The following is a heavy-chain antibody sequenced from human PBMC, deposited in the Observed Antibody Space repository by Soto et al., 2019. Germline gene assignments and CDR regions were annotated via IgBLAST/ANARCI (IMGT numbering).Heavy chain of an antibody. CDR3: ARYIFGQGFIS. Sequence: QVQLVQSGAEVKKPGASVKVSCKASGSTFSTLDLNWVRQAPGQGLDWMGWMHANTGLTGHAQKFQGRLSMTRDTSLSTAYMELSSLRADDTAVYYCARYIFGQGFISWGQGTLVTVSS. D-gene: IGHD3-10*01. J-gene: IGHJ4*02. V-gene: IGHV1-8*01. CDR1: GSTFSTLD. CDR2: MHANTGLT.